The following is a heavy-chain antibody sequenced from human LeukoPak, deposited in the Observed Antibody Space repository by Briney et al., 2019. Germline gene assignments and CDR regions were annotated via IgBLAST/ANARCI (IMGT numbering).Heavy chain of an antibody. CDR1: GGSISSSSYY. CDR2: IYYSGST. V-gene: IGHV4-61*05. D-gene: IGHD6-13*01. CDR3: ASVGSSSWYRIDY. Sequence: SETLSLTCTVSGGSISSSSYYWGWIRQPPGKGLEWIGYIYYSGSTNYNPSLKSRVTISVDTSKNQFSLKLSSVTAADTAVYYCASVGSSSWYRIDYWGQGTLVTVSS. J-gene: IGHJ4*02.